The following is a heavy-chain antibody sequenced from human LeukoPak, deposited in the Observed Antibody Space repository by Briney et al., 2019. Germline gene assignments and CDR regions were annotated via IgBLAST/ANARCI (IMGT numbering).Heavy chain of an antibody. V-gene: IGHV3-11*04. CDR2: ISSGGSIT. D-gene: IGHD1-1*01. CDR1: GFIFSDHY. J-gene: IGHJ4*02. CDR3: AKDISTRVGTAHFDY. Sequence: PGGSLRLSCAASGFIFSDHYMSWVRLAPGKGLEWVSYISSGGSITHYADSVKGRFTISRDNAKNSVYMQMNSLRAEDRAVYYCAKDISTRVGTAHFDYWGQGTLVTVSS.